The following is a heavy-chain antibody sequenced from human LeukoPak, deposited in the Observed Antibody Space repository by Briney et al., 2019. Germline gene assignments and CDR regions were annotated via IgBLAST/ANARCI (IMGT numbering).Heavy chain of an antibody. CDR2: MNPNSGNT. J-gene: IGHJ5*02. D-gene: IGHD3-16*02. V-gene: IGHV1-8*03. CDR3: ARGLYDYVWGSYRYTWFDP. CDR1: GYTFTSYY. Sequence: ASVKVSCKASGYTFTSYYIHWLRQAPGQGLEWMGWMNPNSGNTGYAQKFQGRVTITRNTSISTAYMELSSLRSEDTAVYYCARGLYDYVWGSYRYTWFDPWGQGTLVTVSS.